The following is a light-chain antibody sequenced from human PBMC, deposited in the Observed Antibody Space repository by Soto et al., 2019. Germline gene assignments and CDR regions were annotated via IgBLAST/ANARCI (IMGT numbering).Light chain of an antibody. V-gene: IGLV2-23*02. J-gene: IGLJ1*01. CDR3: CSYADSGTYV. Sequence: QSALTQPASVSGSPGQSITISCTGTSSDVGSYNLVSWYQQYPGKAPKLMIYEVTKWPSGVSNRFSDSKSGNTASLTISGLQAEDEADYYCCSYADSGTYVFGTGTKVTVL. CDR2: EVT. CDR1: SSDVGSYNL.